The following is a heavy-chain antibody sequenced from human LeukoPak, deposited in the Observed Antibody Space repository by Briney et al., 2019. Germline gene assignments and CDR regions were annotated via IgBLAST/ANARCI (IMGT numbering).Heavy chain of an antibody. CDR3: ATEMATITPRIACFDY. CDR1: GYTFTSYY. D-gene: IGHD5-24*01. J-gene: IGHJ4*02. CDR2: INPSGGST. V-gene: IGHV1-46*01. Sequence: SVKVSCKASGYTFTSYYMHWVRQAPGQGLEWMGIINPSGGSTSYAQKFQGRVTMTRDTSTSTVYMELSSLRSEDTAVYYCATEMATITPRIACFDYWGQGTLVTVSS.